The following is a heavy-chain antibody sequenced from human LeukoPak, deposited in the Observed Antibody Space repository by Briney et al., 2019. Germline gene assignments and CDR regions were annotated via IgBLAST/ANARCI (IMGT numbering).Heavy chain of an antibody. D-gene: IGHD3-10*01. CDR3: ARAKPKNMVRGLIMRRESRYYFDY. J-gene: IGHJ4*02. Sequence: SGGSLRLSCAASGFTFSSYAMSWVRQAPGKGLEWVSAISGSGGYTYYADSVKGRFTISRDNSKSTLYIQMNSLRAEDTAVYYCARAKPKNMVRGLIMRRESRYYFDYWGQGTLVTVSS. V-gene: IGHV3-23*01. CDR1: GFTFSSYA. CDR2: ISGSGGYT.